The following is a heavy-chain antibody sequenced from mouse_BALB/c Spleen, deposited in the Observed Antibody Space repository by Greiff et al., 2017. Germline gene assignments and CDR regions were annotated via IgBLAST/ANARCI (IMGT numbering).Heavy chain of an antibody. CDR3: TGGNFWFAY. D-gene: IGHD2-1*01. Sequence: EVQLVESGGGLVQPGGSMKLSCVASGFTFSNYWMNWVRQSPEKGLEWVAEIRLKSNNYATHYAESVKGRFTISRDDSKSSVYLQMNNLRAEDTGMYYCTGGNFWFAYWGQGTLVTVSA. V-gene: IGHV6-6*02. CDR1: GFTFSNYW. J-gene: IGHJ3*01. CDR2: IRLKSNNYAT.